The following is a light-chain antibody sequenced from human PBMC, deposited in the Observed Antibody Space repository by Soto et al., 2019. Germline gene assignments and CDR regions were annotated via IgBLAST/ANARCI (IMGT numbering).Light chain of an antibody. CDR1: SSNIGRNY. Sequence: QYVLTQPTSVSAATGQKVTIYCSGSSSNIGRNYVSWYQHLPGTAPKVLIFDDNKRPSGIPDRFSGSKSGTSATLGITGLQTGDEADYYCGTWDNSLSAGVFGGGTKLTVL. J-gene: IGLJ2*01. CDR2: DDN. CDR3: GTWDNSLSAGV. V-gene: IGLV1-51*01.